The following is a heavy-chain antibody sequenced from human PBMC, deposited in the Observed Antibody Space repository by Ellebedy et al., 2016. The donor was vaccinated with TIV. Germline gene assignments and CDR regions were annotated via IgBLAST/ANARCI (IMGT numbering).Heavy chain of an antibody. V-gene: IGHV4-4*07. CDR3: ARVWTVTTSDAFDI. D-gene: IGHD4-11*01. CDR1: GGSIDAYY. CDR2: IYTSGAT. Sequence: SETLSLTXTVSGGSIDAYYWSWIRQPAGKGLEWIGRIYTSGATNYNSSLKSRVTMSVDKSKNQFSLKLTSVTAADTAVYYCARVWTVTTSDAFDIWGQGIMVSVSS. J-gene: IGHJ3*02.